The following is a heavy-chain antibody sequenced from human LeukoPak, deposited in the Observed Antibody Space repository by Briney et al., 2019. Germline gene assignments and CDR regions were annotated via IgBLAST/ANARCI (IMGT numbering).Heavy chain of an antibody. D-gene: IGHD3-10*01. CDR3: ARDTDYYGSGSYYARYWYFDL. Sequence: VASVKVSCKASGYTFTSYYMHWVRQAPGQGLEWMGIINPSGGSTSYAQKFQGRVTMTRDMSTSTVYMELSSLRSEDTAVYYCARDTDYYGSGSYYARYWYFDLWGRGTLVTVSS. CDR2: INPSGGST. CDR1: GYTFTSYY. V-gene: IGHV1-46*01. J-gene: IGHJ2*01.